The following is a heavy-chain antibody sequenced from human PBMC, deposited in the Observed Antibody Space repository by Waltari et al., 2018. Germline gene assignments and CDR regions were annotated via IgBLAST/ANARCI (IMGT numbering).Heavy chain of an antibody. D-gene: IGHD3-3*01. J-gene: IGHJ4*02. Sequence: QVQLVESGGGVVQPGRSLRLSCAASGFTFSSYAMHWVRHAPGKGLEWVAVISYDGSNKYYADSVKGRFNISRDNSKNTLYLQMNSLRAEDTAVYYCARDPHGFWSGSYYFDYWGQGTLVTVSS. CDR3: ARDPHGFWSGSYYFDY. V-gene: IGHV3-30-3*01. CDR1: GFTFSSYA. CDR2: ISYDGSNK.